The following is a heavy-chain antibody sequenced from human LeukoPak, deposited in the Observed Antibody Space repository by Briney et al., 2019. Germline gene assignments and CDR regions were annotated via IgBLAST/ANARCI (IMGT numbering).Heavy chain of an antibody. Sequence: SETLSLTCTVSGGSISSYYWSWIRQPPGKGLEWIGYIFYSGSTNYNPSLKTRGTISVDTSKNQFSLNLTSVTAADTAVYYCARDSGSYGGAFDIWGQGTMVTVSS. CDR2: IFYSGST. CDR1: GGSISSYY. CDR3: ARDSGSYGGAFDI. V-gene: IGHV4-59*12. D-gene: IGHD1-26*01. J-gene: IGHJ3*02.